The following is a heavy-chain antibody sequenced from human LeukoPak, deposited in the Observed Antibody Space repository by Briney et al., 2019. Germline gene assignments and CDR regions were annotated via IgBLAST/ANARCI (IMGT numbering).Heavy chain of an antibody. CDR1: GFTFITYW. CDR2: IKPDGSEK. Sequence: GGSLRLSCAASGFTFITYWMSWFRQPPGKGLKWVANIKPDGSEKYYVDSLKGRFTISRDNAKNSMCLQVNSLRAEDTAIYYCARQGGDGGDCFDPWGQGTLVTVSS. CDR3: ARQGGDGGDCFDP. V-gene: IGHV3-7*01. D-gene: IGHD2-21*01. J-gene: IGHJ5*02.